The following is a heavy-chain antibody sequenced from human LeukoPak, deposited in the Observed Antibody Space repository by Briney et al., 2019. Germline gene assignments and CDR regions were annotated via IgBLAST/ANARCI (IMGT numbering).Heavy chain of an antibody. V-gene: IGHV4-39*01. D-gene: IGHD2-15*01. Sequence: PSETLSLTCTVSGGSISSSNYYWGWIRQPPGKGLEWIGSIYYSGSTYYNPSLKSRVTISVDTSKNQFSLKLSSVTAADTAVDYCAGLDGYCSSGSCYSVSFVDPWGQGTLVTVSS. CDR3: AGLDGYCSSGSCYSVSFVDP. J-gene: IGHJ5*02. CDR1: GGSISSSNYY. CDR2: IYYSGST.